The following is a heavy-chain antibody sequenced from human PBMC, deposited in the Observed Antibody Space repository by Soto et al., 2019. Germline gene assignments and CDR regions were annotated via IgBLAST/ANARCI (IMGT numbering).Heavy chain of an antibody. CDR2: VTSSAIAT. J-gene: IGHJ5*01. CDR3: AKSHDPSAYYHSLGS. Sequence: GGSQIVPSGGSGDRCSEYAVALIRPAKGKGLEWVTGVTSSAIATYYADSVKGRFTISRNNSLNILYLQMDNLGADDTAVYYCAKSHDPSAYYHSLGSWAQRPQLTVSS. CDR1: GDRCSEYA. V-gene: IGHV3-23*01. D-gene: IGHD3-22*01.